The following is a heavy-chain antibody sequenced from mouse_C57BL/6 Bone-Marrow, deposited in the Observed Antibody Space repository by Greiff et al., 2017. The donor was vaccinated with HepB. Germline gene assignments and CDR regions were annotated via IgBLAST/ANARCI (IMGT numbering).Heavy chain of an antibody. J-gene: IGHJ4*01. CDR3: AKNYYGSSLMDY. Sequence: VQLVESGPGLVQPSQSLSITCTVSGFSLTSYGVHWVRQSPGKGLEWLGVIWRGGSTDYNAAFMSRLSITKDNSKSQVFFKMNSLQADDTAIYYCAKNYYGSSLMDYWGQGTSVTVSS. D-gene: IGHD1-1*01. CDR2: IWRGGST. CDR1: GFSLTSYG. V-gene: IGHV2-5*01.